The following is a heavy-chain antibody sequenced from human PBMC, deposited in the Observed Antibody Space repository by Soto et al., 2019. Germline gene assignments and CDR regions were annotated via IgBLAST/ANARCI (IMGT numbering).Heavy chain of an antibody. D-gene: IGHD3-10*01. V-gene: IGHV3-30*18. CDR3: AKSWYGSGSYHDY. J-gene: IGHJ4*02. CDR1: GFTFSSYG. CDR2: ISYDGSNK. Sequence: QVQLVESGGGVVQPGRSLRLSCAASGFTFSSYGMHWVRQAPGKGLEWVAVISYDGSNKFYADSVKGRFTISRDNSKNTLYLQMNSLRAEDTAVYYCAKSWYGSGSYHDYWGQGTLVTVSS.